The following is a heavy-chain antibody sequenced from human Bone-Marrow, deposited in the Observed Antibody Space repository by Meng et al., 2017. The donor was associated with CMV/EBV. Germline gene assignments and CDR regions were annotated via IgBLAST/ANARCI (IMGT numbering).Heavy chain of an antibody. CDR1: GYTFSSYY. J-gene: IGHJ6*02. CDR3: ARDSPPLLLWFGVYYYYGMDV. D-gene: IGHD3-10*01. V-gene: IGHV1-18*04. CDR2: ISAYNGNT. Sequence: ASVKVSCKASGYTFSSYYMDWVRQAPGQGLEWMGWISAYNGNTNYAQKLQGRVTMTTDTSTSTAYMELRSLRSDDTAVYYCARDSPPLLLWFGVYYYYGMDVWGQGTTVTVSS.